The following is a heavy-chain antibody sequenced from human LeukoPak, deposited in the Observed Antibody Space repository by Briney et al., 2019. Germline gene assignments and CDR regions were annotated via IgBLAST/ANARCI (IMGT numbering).Heavy chain of an antibody. CDR2: IYYSGST. CDR1: GGSISSSSYY. CDR3: ARAGLGSYYGRYYFDY. D-gene: IGHD1-26*01. J-gene: IGHJ4*02. Sequence: SETLSLTCTVSGGSISSSSYYWGWIRQPPGKGLEWIGSIYYSGSTYYNPSLQSRVTISVDTSKNQFSLKLSSVTAADTAVYYCARAGLGSYYGRYYFDYWGQGTLFTVSS. V-gene: IGHV4-39*01.